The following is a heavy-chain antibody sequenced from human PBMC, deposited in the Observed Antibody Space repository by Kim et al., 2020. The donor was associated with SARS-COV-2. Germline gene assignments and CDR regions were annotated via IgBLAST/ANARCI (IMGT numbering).Heavy chain of an antibody. D-gene: IGHD6-6*01. V-gene: IGHV4-59*01. CDR1: GGSISNYY. Sequence: SETLSLTCTVSGGSISNYYWSWLRQPPGKGLEWIGYISYSGSTNYNPSLKSRVTISVDTSKNQFSLKLISVTAADTAVYYCARVGSSSSYYYYMDVWGKG. J-gene: IGHJ6*03. CDR2: ISYSGST. CDR3: ARVGSSSSYYYYMDV.